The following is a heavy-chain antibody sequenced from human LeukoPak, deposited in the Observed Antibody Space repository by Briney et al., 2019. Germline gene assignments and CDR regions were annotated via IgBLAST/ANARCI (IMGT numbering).Heavy chain of an antibody. CDR2: ISSSGSTI. Sequence: GGSLRLSCAASGFTFSDYYMSWIRQAPGKGLEWVSYISSSGSTIYYADSVKGRFTISRDNAKNSLYLQMNSLRAEDTAVYYCARGAGVPPPGGVYYYYYMDVWGKGTTVTASS. D-gene: IGHD1-1*01. V-gene: IGHV3-11*04. CDR3: ARGAGVPPPGGVYYYYYMDV. CDR1: GFTFSDYY. J-gene: IGHJ6*03.